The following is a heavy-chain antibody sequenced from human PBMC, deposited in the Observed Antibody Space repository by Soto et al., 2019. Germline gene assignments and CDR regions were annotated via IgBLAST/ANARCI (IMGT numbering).Heavy chain of an antibody. V-gene: IGHV5-10-1*01. CDR1: GYSFTSYW. J-gene: IGHJ6*02. Sequence: GESLKISCKGSGYSFTSYWISWVRQMPGKGLEWMGRIDPSDSYTNYSPSFQGHVTVSADKSISTAYLQWSSLKASDTAMYYCARHVPDSDILAGYGYGMDVWGQGTTVTVSS. CDR3: ARHVPDSDILAGYGYGMDV. D-gene: IGHD3-9*01. CDR2: IDPSDSYT.